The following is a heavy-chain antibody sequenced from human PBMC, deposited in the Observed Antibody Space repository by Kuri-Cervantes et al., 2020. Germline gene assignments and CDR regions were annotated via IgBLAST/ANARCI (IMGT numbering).Heavy chain of an antibody. CDR1: GGSISNYY. J-gene: IGHJ4*02. CDR3: ARGMAAAGNFDY. Sequence: SETLSLTCTVSGGSISNYYWSWIRQPPGKGLEWIGYIYYSGSTYYNPSLKSRVPISVDTSKNQFSLKLSSVTAADTAVYYCARGMAAAGNFDYWGQGTLVTVSS. V-gene: IGHV4-30-4*08. D-gene: IGHD6-13*01. CDR2: IYYSGST.